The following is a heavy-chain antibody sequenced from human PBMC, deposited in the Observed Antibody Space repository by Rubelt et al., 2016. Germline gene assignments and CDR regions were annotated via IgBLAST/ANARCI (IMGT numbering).Heavy chain of an antibody. J-gene: IGHJ4*02. CDR2: MYTSGSP. CDR1: SDSISSYY. D-gene: IGHD3-3*01. V-gene: IGHV4-4*07. CDR3: ARSPPWGSENYYTANFDY. Sequence: QVQLQESGPGLVKPSETLSLICTVSSDSISSYYWSWIRQPAGKGLEWIGRMYTSGSPNYNPSLKSRVSMSVDTSKGQFSLKLSSVTAADTAVYFCARSPPWGSENYYTANFDYWGQGSLVTVSS.